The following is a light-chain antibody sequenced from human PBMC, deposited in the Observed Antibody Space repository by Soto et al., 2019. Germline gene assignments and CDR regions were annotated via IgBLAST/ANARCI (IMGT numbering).Light chain of an antibody. V-gene: IGKV3-20*01. CDR2: GAS. Sequence: EIVLTHSPGTLSLSPCERATLSCRASQSVSSSSLAWYQHKLGQAPRLLIHGASSRATGIPDRFSGSGSGTDFTLTISRLEPEDFAVYYCQQSGTFGQGTKVDI. CDR3: QQSGT. J-gene: IGKJ1*01. CDR1: QSVSSSS.